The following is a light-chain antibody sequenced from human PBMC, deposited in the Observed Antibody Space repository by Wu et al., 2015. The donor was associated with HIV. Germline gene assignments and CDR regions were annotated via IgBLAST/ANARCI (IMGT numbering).Light chain of an antibody. CDR3: QQYNNWPLA. V-gene: IGKV3-15*01. CDR2: GAS. CDR1: QSVSSN. Sequence: EIVMTQSPATLSVSPGERATLSCRASQSVSSNLAWYQQKPGQAPRLLIYGASTRATGIPARSSGSGSGTEFTLTISSMQSEDFAVYYCQQYNNWPLAFSQGTKVEIK. J-gene: IGKJ1*01.